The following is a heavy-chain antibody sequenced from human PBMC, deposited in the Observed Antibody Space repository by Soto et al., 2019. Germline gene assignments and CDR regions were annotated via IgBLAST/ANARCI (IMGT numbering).Heavy chain of an antibody. Sequence: ASVKVSCKASGYTFTSYAMHWVRQAPGQRLEWMGWINAGNGNTKYSQKFQGRVTITRDTSASTAYMELSSLRSDDTAVYYCAREMEYCSGGSCTQTDAFDIWGQGTMVTVSS. CDR3: AREMEYCSGGSCTQTDAFDI. CDR2: INAGNGNT. CDR1: GYTFTSYA. J-gene: IGHJ3*02. D-gene: IGHD2-15*01. V-gene: IGHV1-3*01.